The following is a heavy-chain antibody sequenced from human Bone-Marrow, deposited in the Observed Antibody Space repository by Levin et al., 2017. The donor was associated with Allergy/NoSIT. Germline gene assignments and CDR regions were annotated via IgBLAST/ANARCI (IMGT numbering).Heavy chain of an antibody. V-gene: IGHV1-2*02. CDR2: INPNSGDT. J-gene: IGHJ3*01. CDR3: ARAQGSCGDGICFSNADEPFDL. Sequence: PGESLKISCKASGYIFTGNYLNWVRQAPGQGLEWMGWINPNSGDTDYAQKFQGRVTMTRDTSSSTVYMDLRSLRPDDTAIYYCARAQGSCGDGICFSNADEPFDLWGQGTMVTVSS. D-gene: IGHD2-21*02. CDR1: GYIFTGNY.